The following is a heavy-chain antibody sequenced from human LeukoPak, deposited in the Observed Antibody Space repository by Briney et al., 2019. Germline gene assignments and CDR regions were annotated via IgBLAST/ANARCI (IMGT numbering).Heavy chain of an antibody. CDR2: ISYDGSNK. CDR3: ARDPVLGAL. V-gene: IGHV3-30*04. J-gene: IGHJ4*02. CDR1: GFTFSSYA. D-gene: IGHD3-16*01. Sequence: GGSLRPSCAASGFTFSSYAMHWVRQAPGKGLEWVAVISYDGSNKYYADSVKGRFTTSRDNSKNTLYLQMNSLRAEDTAVYYCARDPVLGALWGQGTLVTVSS.